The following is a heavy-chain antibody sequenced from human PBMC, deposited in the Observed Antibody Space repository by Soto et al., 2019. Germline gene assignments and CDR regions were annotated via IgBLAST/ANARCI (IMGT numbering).Heavy chain of an antibody. CDR2: IIPISETT. CDR3: ARALLSHSYDSGGYGSYFHAMDV. J-gene: IGHJ6*02. Sequence: SVKVSCKASGGTFSSLDINWVRQAPGQGLEWMGGIIPISETTNYAQIFQGRVSIVADISTSTAYMELSRLRSEDTAVYYCARALLSHSYDSGGYGSYFHAMDVWGQGTPVTVSS. V-gene: IGHV1-69*06. CDR1: GGTFSSLD. D-gene: IGHD3-22*01.